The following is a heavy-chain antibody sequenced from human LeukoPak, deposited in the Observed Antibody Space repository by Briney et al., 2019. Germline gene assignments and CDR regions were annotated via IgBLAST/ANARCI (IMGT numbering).Heavy chain of an antibody. Sequence: GGSLRLSCAASGFTFSSYSMNWVRQAPGKGLEWVSSISSSSSYIYYADSVKGRFTISRDNAKNSLYLQMNSLRAEDTAVYYCARESGRYYEGNWFDPWGQGTLVTVSS. CDR2: ISSSSSYI. CDR3: ARESGRYYEGNWFDP. J-gene: IGHJ5*02. CDR1: GFTFSSYS. V-gene: IGHV3-21*01. D-gene: IGHD1-26*01.